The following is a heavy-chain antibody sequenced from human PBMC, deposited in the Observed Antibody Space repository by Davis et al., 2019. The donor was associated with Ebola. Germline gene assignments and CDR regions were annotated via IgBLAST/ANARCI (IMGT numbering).Heavy chain of an antibody. CDR3: ARAVAGLYYFDY. CDR1: GGTFSSYT. CDR2: INPSGGST. Sequence: ASVKVSCKASGGTFSSYTISWVRQAPGQGLEWMGIINPSGGSTSYAQKFQGRVTMTRDTSTSTVYMELSSLRSEDTAVYYCARAVAGLYYFDYWGQGTLVTVSS. D-gene: IGHD6-19*01. J-gene: IGHJ4*02. V-gene: IGHV1-46*03.